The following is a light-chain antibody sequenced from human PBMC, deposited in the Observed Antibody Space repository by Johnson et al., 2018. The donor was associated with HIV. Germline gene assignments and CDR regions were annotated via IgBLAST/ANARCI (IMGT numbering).Light chain of an antibody. CDR3: GTWDSSLSAHYI. V-gene: IGLV1-51*01. CDR1: SSNIGNNY. CDR2: DNN. J-gene: IGLJ1*01. Sequence: QSVLTQPPSVSAAPGQKVTISCSGSSSNIGNNYVSWYQQFPGTAPKLLIYDNNKRPSGIPDRFSGSKSGTSATLGITGLQTGDEAYYYCGTWDSSLSAHYIFGTGTKVTVL.